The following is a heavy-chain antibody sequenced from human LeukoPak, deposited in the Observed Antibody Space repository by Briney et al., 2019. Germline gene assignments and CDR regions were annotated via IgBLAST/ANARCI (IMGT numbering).Heavy chain of an antibody. CDR1: GFTFSSYA. V-gene: IGHV3-30-3*01. D-gene: IGHD4-17*01. CDR2: ISYDGSNK. J-gene: IGHJ4*02. CDR3: ARVGDDYGDYEGY. Sequence: GGSLRLSCAASGFTFSSYAMHWVRQAPGKGLEWVAVISYDGSNKYYADSVKGRFTISRDNSKNALYLQMNSLRAEDTAVYYCARVGDDYGDYEGYWGQGTLITVSS.